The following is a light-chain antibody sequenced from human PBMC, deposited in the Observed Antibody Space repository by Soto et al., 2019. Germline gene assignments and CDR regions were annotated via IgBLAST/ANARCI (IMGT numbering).Light chain of an antibody. CDR1: QAVPNN. Sequence: DIHFTHSPSFLSPSALDRVTLTFLPSQAVPNNMAWYQQKPGKPPKLLIYEESTLHSGVPSRFSGRKSGTQFTLTIDSLQPEDFATYYCQQVKTYPRNFGGGTRVDIK. CDR2: EES. V-gene: IGKV1-9*01. J-gene: IGKJ4*01. CDR3: QQVKTYPRN.